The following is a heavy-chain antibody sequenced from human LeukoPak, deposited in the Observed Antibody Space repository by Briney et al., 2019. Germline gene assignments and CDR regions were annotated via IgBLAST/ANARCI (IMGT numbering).Heavy chain of an antibody. CDR2: ISGSGGST. Sequence: PGGSLRLSCAASGFTFSSYAMSWVRQAPGKGLEWVSAISGSGGSTYYADSVKGRFTISRDNSKNTLYLQMNSLRAEDTAVYYXXXXXXSXSGYYYPFDYWGQGTLVTVSS. J-gene: IGHJ4*02. CDR1: GFTFSSYA. CDR3: XXXXXSXSGYYYPFDY. D-gene: IGHD3-22*01. V-gene: IGHV3-23*01.